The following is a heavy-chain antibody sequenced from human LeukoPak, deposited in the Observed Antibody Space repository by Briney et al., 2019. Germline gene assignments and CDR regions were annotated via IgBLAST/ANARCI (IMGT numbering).Heavy chain of an antibody. CDR2: IYNSDNS. CDR1: GGSISGYY. Sequence: SETLSLTCTVAGGSISGYYWSWIRQPAGRGLEWIGRIYNSDNSDYNPSLKSRVTMSVDTSKNQFSLKLSSVTAADTAVYYCARFRRDYCDSSGYYFSWYFDLWGRGTLVTVSS. V-gene: IGHV4-4*07. J-gene: IGHJ2*01. D-gene: IGHD3-22*01. CDR3: ARFRRDYCDSSGYYFSWYFDL.